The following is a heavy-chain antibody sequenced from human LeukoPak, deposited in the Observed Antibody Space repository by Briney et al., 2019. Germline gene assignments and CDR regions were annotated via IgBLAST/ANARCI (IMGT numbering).Heavy chain of an antibody. CDR3: ARVERGYSYGPTYYYYYMDV. Sequence: PSETLSLTCTVSGYSISSGYYWGWIRPPPGKGLEWIGIIYHSGSTYYNPSLKSRVTISVDTSKNQSSLKLSSVTAADTAVYYCARVERGYSYGPTYYYYYMDVWGKGTTVTVSS. D-gene: IGHD5-18*01. V-gene: IGHV4-38-2*02. CDR1: GYSISSGYY. CDR2: IYHSGST. J-gene: IGHJ6*03.